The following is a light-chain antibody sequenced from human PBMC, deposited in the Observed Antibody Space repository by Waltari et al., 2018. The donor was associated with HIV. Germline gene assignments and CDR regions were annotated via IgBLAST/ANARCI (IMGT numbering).Light chain of an antibody. J-gene: IGKJ3*01. CDR1: PSVLYSSNNKNY. V-gene: IGKV4-1*01. Sequence: DIVMTQSPDSPAVSLAERATINCKSSPSVLYSSNNKNYLAWYQHKPGQPPKLLIYWASTRESGVPDRFSGSGSGTDFTLTISSLQAEDVAVYYCQQYYSTPFTFGPGTKVDIK. CDR3: QQYYSTPFT. CDR2: WAS.